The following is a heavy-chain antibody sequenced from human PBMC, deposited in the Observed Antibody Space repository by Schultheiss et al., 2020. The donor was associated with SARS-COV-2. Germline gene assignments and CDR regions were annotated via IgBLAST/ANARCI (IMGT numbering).Heavy chain of an antibody. CDR2: IYTSGST. CDR1: GGSISSYY. V-gene: IGHV4-4*07. D-gene: IGHD3-9*01. CDR3: ARDRRYFDWLTDAFDI. J-gene: IGHJ3*02. Sequence: SETLSLTCTVSGGSISSYYWSWIRQPAGKGLEWIGRIYTSGSTNYNPSLKSRVTMSVDTSKNQFSLKLSSVTAADTAVYYCARDRRYFDWLTDAFDIWGQGTMVTVSS.